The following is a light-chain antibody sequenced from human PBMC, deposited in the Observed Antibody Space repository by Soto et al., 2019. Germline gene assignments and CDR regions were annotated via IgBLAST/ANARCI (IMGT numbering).Light chain of an antibody. J-gene: IGKJ1*01. CDR2: DAS. CDR1: QSISRW. Sequence: DIQMTQSPSTLSASVGDRVTITCRASQSISRWLAWYQQKPGKAPTLLIYDASNLQSGVPARFSGSGSGTEFTLTISSLQPDDFATYFCQQYHSFWTFGQGTKVEVK. V-gene: IGKV1-5*01. CDR3: QQYHSFWT.